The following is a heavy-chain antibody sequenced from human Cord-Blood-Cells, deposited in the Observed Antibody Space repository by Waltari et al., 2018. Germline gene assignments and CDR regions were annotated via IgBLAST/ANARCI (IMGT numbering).Heavy chain of an antibody. J-gene: IGHJ4*02. CDR2: INHSGST. CDR1: GGSFSGYY. CDR3: ARGGTIRRYFDWLYYFDY. V-gene: IGHV4-34*01. D-gene: IGHD3-9*01. Sequence: QVQLQQWGAGLLKPSETLSLTCAVYGGSFSGYYWSWIRQPPGKGLEWIGEINHSGSTNYHPSLKSRVTISVDTSKNQFSLKLSSVTAADTAVYYCARGGTIRRYFDWLYYFDYWGQGTLVTVSS.